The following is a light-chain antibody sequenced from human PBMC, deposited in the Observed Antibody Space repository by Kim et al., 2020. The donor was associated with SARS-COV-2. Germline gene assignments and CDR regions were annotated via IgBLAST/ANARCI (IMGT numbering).Light chain of an antibody. CDR1: QNIGRW. CDR3: QQRRDWPLT. CDR2: DAS. V-gene: IGKV3-11*01. Sequence: LSPGERATLSCRASQNIGRWIAWYQQKPGRAPSLLIYDASNRATGIPARFSGSGSGTDFTLTISSLEREDVAVYYCQQRRDWPLTFGQGTRLEIK. J-gene: IGKJ5*01.